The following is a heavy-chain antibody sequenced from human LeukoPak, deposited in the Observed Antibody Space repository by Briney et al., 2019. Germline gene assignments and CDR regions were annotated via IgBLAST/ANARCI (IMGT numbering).Heavy chain of an antibody. CDR2: INPNSGGT. CDR1: GYTFTGYY. CDR3: AGDGPNDFWSGYPDY. Sequence: ASVKVSCKASGYTFTGYYMHWVRQAPGQGLEWMGWINPNSGGTNYAQKFQGRVTMTGDTSISTAYMELSRLRSDDTAVYYCAGDGPNDFWSGYPDYWGQGTLVTVSS. D-gene: IGHD3-3*01. V-gene: IGHV1-2*02. J-gene: IGHJ4*02.